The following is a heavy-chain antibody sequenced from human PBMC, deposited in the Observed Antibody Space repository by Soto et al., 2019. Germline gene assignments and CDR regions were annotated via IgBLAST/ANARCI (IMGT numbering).Heavy chain of an antibody. J-gene: IGHJ6*02. Sequence: SQTLSLTCTVSGGSVSSGSYYWSWIRQPPGKGLEWIGYIYYSGSTNYNPSLKSRVTISVDTSKNQFSLKLSSVTAADTAVYYCAREGNAGSGWELPRYYYYYGMDVWGQGTTVTVSS. CDR1: GGSVSSGSYY. D-gene: IGHD1-26*01. CDR2: IYYSGST. V-gene: IGHV4-61*01. CDR3: AREGNAGSGWELPRYYYYYGMDV.